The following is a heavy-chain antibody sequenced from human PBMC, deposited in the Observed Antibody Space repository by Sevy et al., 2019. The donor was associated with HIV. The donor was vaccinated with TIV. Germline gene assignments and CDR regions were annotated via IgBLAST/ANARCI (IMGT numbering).Heavy chain of an antibody. Sequence: GGSLRLSCAATGFTFSNYAMHWVRQTPGKGLEWVAIIWSDGRFENHGDSVKGRFTISRDNSKTTLYLQMNNVRVEDTAMYYCARGGYYYDNAAYYALDSWGQGTLVTVSS. CDR2: IWSDGRFE. J-gene: IGHJ4*02. V-gene: IGHV3-33*01. CDR1: GFTFSNYA. CDR3: ARGGYYYDNAAYYALDS. D-gene: IGHD3-22*01.